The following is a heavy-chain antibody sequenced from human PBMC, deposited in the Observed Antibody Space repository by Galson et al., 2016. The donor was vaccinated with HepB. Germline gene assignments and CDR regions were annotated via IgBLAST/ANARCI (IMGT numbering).Heavy chain of an antibody. CDR3: AHRQSSSKFDY. Sequence: ALVKPTQTLTLTCTFSGFSLNTGGVGVGWIRQPPGKALEWLALIYWDDEKRYSPSLQTRLTVTKDTSKNQVVLRMTNMDPMDTATYYCAHRQSSSKFDYWGQGALVTVSS. CDR1: GFSLNTGGVG. J-gene: IGHJ4*02. V-gene: IGHV2-5*02. CDR2: IYWDDEK. D-gene: IGHD6-13*01.